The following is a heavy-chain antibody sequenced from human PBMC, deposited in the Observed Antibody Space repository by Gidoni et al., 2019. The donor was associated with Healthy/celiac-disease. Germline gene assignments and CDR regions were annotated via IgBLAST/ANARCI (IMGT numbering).Heavy chain of an antibody. CDR3: ARAGMAAALLYYYYGMDV. V-gene: IGHV1-69*09. Sequence: QVQLVQSGAAVKKPGSSVTVSCQASGGTVSSYAISWVRQAPGQGLEWMGRIIPILGIANYAQKFQGRVTITADKSTSTAYMELSSLRSEDTAVYYCARAGMAAALLYYYYGMDVWGQGTTVTVSS. J-gene: IGHJ6*02. CDR1: GGTVSSYA. CDR2: IIPILGIA. D-gene: IGHD6-13*01.